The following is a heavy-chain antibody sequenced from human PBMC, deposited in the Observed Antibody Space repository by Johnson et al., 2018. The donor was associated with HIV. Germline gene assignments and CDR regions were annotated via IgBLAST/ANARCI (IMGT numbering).Heavy chain of an antibody. CDR3: ARVLWFGELFSRAFDI. CDR1: GLNFSDYG. Sequence: VQLVESGGGVVQPGRSVRLSCAASGLNFSDYGMHWVRQAPGKGLEWVAVISFDGSNEHYADSVRGRFTISRDNSKNTLYLQMNSLRAEDTAVYYCARVLWFGELFSRAFDIWGQGTMVTVSS. V-gene: IGHV3-30*04. J-gene: IGHJ3*02. CDR2: ISFDGSNE. D-gene: IGHD3-10*01.